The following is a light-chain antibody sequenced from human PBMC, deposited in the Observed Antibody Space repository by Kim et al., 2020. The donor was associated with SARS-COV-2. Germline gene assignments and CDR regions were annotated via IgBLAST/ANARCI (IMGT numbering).Light chain of an antibody. V-gene: IGLV1-44*01. CDR1: TSNIGSNT. CDR3: AAWDDSLNGVV. J-gene: IGLJ2*01. CDR2: TNN. Sequence: ELTQPPSASGTPGQRVTISCSGSTSNIGSNTVNWYQQLPGTAPKLLIYTNNQRPSGVPDRFSGSKSGTSASLAISGLQSEDEADYYCAAWDDSLNGVVFGGGTQLTVL.